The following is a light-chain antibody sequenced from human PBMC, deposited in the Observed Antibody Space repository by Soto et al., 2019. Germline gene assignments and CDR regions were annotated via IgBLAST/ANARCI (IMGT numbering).Light chain of an antibody. CDR3: QQGHNWPLT. CDR1: QSINSE. J-gene: IGKJ2*01. CDR2: GAS. Sequence: EIVMTQSPATLSLSPGERAALSCRASQSINSELAWYQQKPGQPPRLLIYGASTRATGVPASFTGSESGSEFTLTICGLQSEDFAVYYCQQGHNWPLTFGQGTRLEI. V-gene: IGKV3-15*01.